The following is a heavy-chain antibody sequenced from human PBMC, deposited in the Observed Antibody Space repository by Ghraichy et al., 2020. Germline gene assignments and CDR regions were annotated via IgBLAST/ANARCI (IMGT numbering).Heavy chain of an antibody. CDR3: ARGINWFDP. CDR2: ITTKSGNT. J-gene: IGHJ5*02. Sequence: ASVKDSCKASGYTFINYGITWVRQAPGQGLEWMGWITTKSGNTQYGWKFQGRVTITTDTSTSTAYMELRSLRSDDTAVYYCARGINWFDPWGQGTLVTVAS. CDR1: GYTFINYG. V-gene: IGHV1-18*01.